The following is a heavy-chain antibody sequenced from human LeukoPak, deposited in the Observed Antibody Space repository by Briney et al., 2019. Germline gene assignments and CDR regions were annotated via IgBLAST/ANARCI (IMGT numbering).Heavy chain of an antibody. D-gene: IGHD5-12*01. CDR1: GFTFSSYS. CDR3: ASSRAPYGGYDFDY. CDR2: ISSSSSYI. Sequence: GGSLRLSCAASGFTFSSYSMNWVRQAPGKGLEWVSSISSSSSYIYYADSVKGRFTISRDNAKNSLYLQMNSLRAEDTAVYYCASSRAPYGGYDFDYCGQGTLVTVSS. J-gene: IGHJ4*02. V-gene: IGHV3-21*01.